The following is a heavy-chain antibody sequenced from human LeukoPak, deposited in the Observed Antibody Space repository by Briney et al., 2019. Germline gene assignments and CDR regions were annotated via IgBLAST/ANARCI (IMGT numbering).Heavy chain of an antibody. J-gene: IGHJ6*02. CDR2: IYTSGST. Sequence: SETLSLTCTVSGGSISSYYWSWIRQPAGKGLEWIGRIYTSGSTNYNPSLKSRVTMSVDTSKNQFSLKLSSVTAADTAVYYCARDYYYDSSGSPPDYYYGMDVWGQGTTVIVSS. CDR3: ARDYYYDSSGSPPDYYYGMDV. V-gene: IGHV4-4*07. D-gene: IGHD3-22*01. CDR1: GGSISSYY.